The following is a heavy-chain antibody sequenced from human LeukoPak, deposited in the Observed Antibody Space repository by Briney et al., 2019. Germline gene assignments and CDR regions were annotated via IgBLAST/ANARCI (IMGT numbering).Heavy chain of an antibody. CDR2: MNPNSGNT. CDR1: GYTFTSYD. V-gene: IGHV1-8*01. Sequence: GASVRVSCKASGYTFTSYDINWVRQATGQGLEWTGWMNPNSGNTGYAQKFQGRVTMTRNTSISTAYMELSSLRSEDTAVYYCARGRVSHYFDYWGQGTLVTVSS. D-gene: IGHD2-8*01. CDR3: ARGRVSHYFDY. J-gene: IGHJ4*02.